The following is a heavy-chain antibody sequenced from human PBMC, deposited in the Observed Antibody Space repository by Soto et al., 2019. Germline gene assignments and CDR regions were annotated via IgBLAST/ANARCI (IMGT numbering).Heavy chain of an antibody. D-gene: IGHD4-17*01. CDR2: IYWNDDQ. CDR1: GLSFGTSGVG. CDR3: ASMTTVATAAFDI. Sequence: QITLKESGPTLVKPTQTLTLTCTASGLSFGTSGVGVGWIRQPPGKALEWLALIYWNDDQRYSPSLKSSLTITNDTSKYQVVLTMTNVDPVDTATYYCASMTTVATAAFDIWGQGIMVTVPS. V-gene: IGHV2-5*01. J-gene: IGHJ3*02.